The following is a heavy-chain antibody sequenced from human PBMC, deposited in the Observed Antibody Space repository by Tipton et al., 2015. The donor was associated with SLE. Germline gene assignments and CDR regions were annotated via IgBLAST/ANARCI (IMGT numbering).Heavy chain of an antibody. CDR2: IYYTGRT. J-gene: IGHJ3*01. D-gene: IGHD1-14*01. V-gene: IGHV4-39*07. CDR1: GDSITRSGCY. CDR3: ARRYRNPAPDSLDL. Sequence: TLSLTCKVSGDSITRSGCYWGWIRQPPGKGLEWIGNIYYTGRTYYNPSLKSRVTISLDTSKSQFSLELSSVTAADTAVYYCARRYRNPAPDSLDLWGLGTVVTVSS.